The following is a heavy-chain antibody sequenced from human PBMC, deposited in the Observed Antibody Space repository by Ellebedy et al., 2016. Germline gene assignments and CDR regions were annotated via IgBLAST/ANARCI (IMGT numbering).Heavy chain of an antibody. Sequence: ASVKVSCKASGYIFNSYGISWVRQAPGQGLEWMGWISVHTGNSNYEQKYQGRVTMTTDTSTSTAYMELRSLRSDDTAVYYCARATPILTYDVLTGLDYWGQGTLVTVSS. V-gene: IGHV1-18*04. CDR1: GYIFNSYG. CDR2: ISVHTGNS. CDR3: ARATPILTYDVLTGLDY. J-gene: IGHJ4*02. D-gene: IGHD3-9*01.